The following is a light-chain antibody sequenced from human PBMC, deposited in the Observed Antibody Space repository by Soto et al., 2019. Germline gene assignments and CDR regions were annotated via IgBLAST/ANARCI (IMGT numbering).Light chain of an antibody. V-gene: IGKV3-11*01. CDR3: PQRTDLPT. CDR2: DTS. CDR1: QSVSHF. J-gene: IGKJ4*01. Sequence: EIVLTQSPGTLSLSPGESATLSCRASQSVSHFLAWYQQKPGQAPRLLIYDTSSRATGIPGRFSGSGSGTDFTLTIDSLEPEDSAVYYCPQRTDLPTFCGGTKVE.